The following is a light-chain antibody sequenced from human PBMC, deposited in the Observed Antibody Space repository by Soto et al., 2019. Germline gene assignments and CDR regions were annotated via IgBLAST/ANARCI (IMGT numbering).Light chain of an antibody. CDR1: QSISSW. V-gene: IGKV1-33*01. J-gene: IGKJ5*01. CDR2: DAS. Sequence: DIQMTHSPSTLSASVGDRVTITCRASQSISSWLAWYQQKPGKAPKLLIYDASNLEAGVPSRFRGSGSGTDFTFTISRLQPEDIATYYCQQYENLPAFGQGTRLENK. CDR3: QQYENLPA.